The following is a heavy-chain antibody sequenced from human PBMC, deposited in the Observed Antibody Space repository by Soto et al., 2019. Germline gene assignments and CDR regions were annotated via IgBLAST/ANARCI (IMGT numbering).Heavy chain of an antibody. CDR3: ARDSAVGSSKRGFEY. CDR1: GGSISGYY. J-gene: IGHJ4*02. CDR2: ISNTGNT. V-gene: IGHV4-59*01. Sequence: VQLQESGPRLVRPSETLSLSCTVSGGSISGYYWNWIRQPPGRGLEWIGYISNTGNTNYNPSLKSRGSISVGTSKNQVSLNLRAVTAEDTALYYCARDSAVGSSKRGFEYWGQGTLVTVSS. D-gene: IGHD2-2*01.